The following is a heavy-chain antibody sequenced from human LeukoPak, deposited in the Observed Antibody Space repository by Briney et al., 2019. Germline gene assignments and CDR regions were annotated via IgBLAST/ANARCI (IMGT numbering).Heavy chain of an antibody. J-gene: IGHJ4*02. CDR3: TRIRTSVGVAATPVYY. Sequence: GESLKISCKGSGYSFTSYWIGWVRQMPGKGLEWMGIIYPGDSDTRYSPSFQGQVTISTDKSISTAYLQWSRLKASDTAMYYCTRIRTSVGVAATPVYYWGQGTLVTVSS. D-gene: IGHD2-15*01. V-gene: IGHV5-51*03. CDR2: IYPGDSDT. CDR1: GYSFTSYW.